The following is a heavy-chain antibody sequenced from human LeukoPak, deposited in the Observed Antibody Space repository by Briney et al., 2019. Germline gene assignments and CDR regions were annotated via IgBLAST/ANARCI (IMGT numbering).Heavy chain of an antibody. CDR1: GGSISSYY. J-gene: IGHJ4*02. Sequence: SETLSLTCTVSGGSISSYYWSWIRQPPGKGLEWIGYIYYSGSTNYNPSLKSRVTISVDTSKNQFSLKLSSVTAADTAVYYCAGKPRGYSYRYFDYWGQGTLVTVSS. CDR2: IYYSGST. D-gene: IGHD5-18*01. CDR3: AGKPRGYSYRYFDY. V-gene: IGHV4-59*12.